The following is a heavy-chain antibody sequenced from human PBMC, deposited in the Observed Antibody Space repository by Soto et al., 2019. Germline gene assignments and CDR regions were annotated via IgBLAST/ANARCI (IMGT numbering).Heavy chain of an antibody. V-gene: IGHV1-46*01. CDR2: INPNGGST. J-gene: IGHJ5*02. CDR1: GYIFTNYY. Sequence: SERVSCKASGYIFTNYYIHWVRQAPGQGLEWMAIINPNGGSTNCAQEFQGRITLTRDTSTSTVYMDLSSLTSEDTAVYHCARGLYSGDQWGKGTLVTVSS. D-gene: IGHD2-21*01. CDR3: ARGLYSGDQ.